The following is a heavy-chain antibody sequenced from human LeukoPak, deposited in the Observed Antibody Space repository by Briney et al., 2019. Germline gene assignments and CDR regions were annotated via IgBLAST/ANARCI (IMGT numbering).Heavy chain of an antibody. Sequence: PSETLSLTCTVSGGSISSSSYYWGWIRQPPGKGLEWIGSIYYSGSTYYNPSLKSRVTISVDTSKNQFSLKLSSVTAADTAVYYCARWRVRGVRIRDFNWFDPWGQGTLVTVSS. CDR1: GGSISSSSYY. D-gene: IGHD3-10*01. CDR3: ARWRVRGVRIRDFNWFDP. CDR2: IYYSGST. V-gene: IGHV4-39*07. J-gene: IGHJ5*02.